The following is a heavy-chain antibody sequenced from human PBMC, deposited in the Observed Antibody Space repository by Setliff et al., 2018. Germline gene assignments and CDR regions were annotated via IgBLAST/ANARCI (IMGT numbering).Heavy chain of an antibody. CDR2: IHASGSP. CDR3: AKERYFDWFFED. J-gene: IGHJ4*02. Sequence: SETLSLTCTVSGGSISSGTYYWNWIRRPDGKRLEWIGRIHASGSPNYNPSLKSRVTISLDPSANQFSLNLSSVTAADTAFYYCAKERYFDWFFEDWGQGTLVTVSS. CDR1: GGSISSGTYY. D-gene: IGHD3-9*01. V-gene: IGHV4-61*02.